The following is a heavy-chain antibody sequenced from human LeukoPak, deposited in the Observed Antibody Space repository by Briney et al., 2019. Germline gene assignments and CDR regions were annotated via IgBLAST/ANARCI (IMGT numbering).Heavy chain of an antibody. J-gene: IGHJ4*02. CDR1: GYTLTELS. CDR3: AREILRTRPGPFDY. CDR2: FDPEDGET. V-gene: IGHV1-24*01. Sequence: ASVKVSCKVSGYTLTELSMHWVRQAPGKGLEWMGGFDPEDGETIYAQKFQGRVTMTRDTSTSTVYMELSSLRSEDTAVYYCAREILRTRPGPFDYWGQGTLVTVSS. D-gene: IGHD4-17*01.